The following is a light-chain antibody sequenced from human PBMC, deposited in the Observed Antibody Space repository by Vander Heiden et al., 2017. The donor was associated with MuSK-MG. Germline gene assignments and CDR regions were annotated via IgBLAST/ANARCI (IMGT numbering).Light chain of an antibody. V-gene: IGKV1-39*01. CDR2: GGS. CDR1: RRIADY. CDR3: QQRDSISVT. J-gene: IGKJ5*01. Sequence: DIEMTQSPSSLSAFVGDRVTITCRASRRIADYLNWYQQKPGQAPKLLIFGGSNLQSGVPSRFSGRGSGTDFTLTITKLQREDFATYYCQQRDSISVTFGQGTPLDIK.